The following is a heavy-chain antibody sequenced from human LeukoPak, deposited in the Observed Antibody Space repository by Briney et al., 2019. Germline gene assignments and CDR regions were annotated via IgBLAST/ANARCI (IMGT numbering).Heavy chain of an antibody. V-gene: IGHV1-69*13. J-gene: IGHJ3*02. CDR3: ARGGAYCSGDCPGAFDI. CDR2: IIPIFGTA. Sequence: ASVKVSCKASGGTFSSYAISWVRQAPGQGLEWMGGIIPIFGTANYAQKFQGRVTITADESTSTAYMELSSLRSEDTAVYYCARGGAYCSGDCPGAFDIWGQGTMVTVSS. D-gene: IGHD2-21*02. CDR1: GGTFSSYA.